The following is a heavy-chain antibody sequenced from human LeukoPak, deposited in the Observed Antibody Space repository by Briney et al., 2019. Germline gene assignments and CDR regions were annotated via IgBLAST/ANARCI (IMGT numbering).Heavy chain of an antibody. V-gene: IGHV1-24*01. Sequence: ASVKVSCKVSGYTLTELSIHWVRQAPGKGLEWMGGFDPEDGETIYAQKFQGRVTMTEDTSTDTAYMELSSLRSEDTAVYYCATTVGDSYGQKFDYWGQGTLVTVSS. J-gene: IGHJ4*02. CDR3: ATTVGDSYGQKFDY. D-gene: IGHD5-18*01. CDR2: FDPEDGET. CDR1: GYTLTELS.